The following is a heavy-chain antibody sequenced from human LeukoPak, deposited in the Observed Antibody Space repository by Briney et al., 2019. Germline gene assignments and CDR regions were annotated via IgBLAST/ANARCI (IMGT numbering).Heavy chain of an antibody. Sequence: PGGSLRLSCAASGFTFSSYSMNWVRQAPGKGLEWVSSISSSSSYIYYADSVKGRFTISRDNAKNSLYLQMNSLRAEDTAVYYCARATYSSSLPSYYYYYYGMDVWGQGTTVTVSS. V-gene: IGHV3-21*01. CDR2: ISSSSSYI. CDR1: GFTFSSYS. J-gene: IGHJ6*02. CDR3: ARATYSSSLPSYYYYYYGMDV. D-gene: IGHD6-13*01.